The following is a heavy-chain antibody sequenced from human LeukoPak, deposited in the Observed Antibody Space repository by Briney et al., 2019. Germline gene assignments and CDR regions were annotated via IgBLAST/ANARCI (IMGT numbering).Heavy chain of an antibody. V-gene: IGHV3-53*01. Sequence: GGFLRLSCAASGFTVSNNYMSWVRQAPGKGLEWVSVIYSGGTTYYADSVKGRFTISRDNSKNTLYLQMNSLRAEDTAVYYCARGHKYSTGWYYFDYWGQGTLVTVSS. J-gene: IGHJ4*02. CDR2: IYSGGTT. CDR3: ARGHKYSTGWYYFDY. CDR1: GFTVSNNY. D-gene: IGHD6-19*01.